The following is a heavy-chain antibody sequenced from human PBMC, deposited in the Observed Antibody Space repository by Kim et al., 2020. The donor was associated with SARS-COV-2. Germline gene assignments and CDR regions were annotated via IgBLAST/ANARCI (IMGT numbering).Heavy chain of an antibody. V-gene: IGHV3-53*01. CDR3: ARASPPFSYYYYGMDV. J-gene: IGHJ6*02. Sequence: SVKGRFTISRDNSKNTLYLQMNSLRAEDTAVYYCARASPPFSYYYYGMDVWGQGTTVTVSS.